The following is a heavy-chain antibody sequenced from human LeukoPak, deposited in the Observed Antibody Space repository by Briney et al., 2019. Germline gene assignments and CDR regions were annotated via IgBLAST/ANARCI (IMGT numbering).Heavy chain of an antibody. CDR2: IYYSGST. V-gene: IGHV4-59*12. D-gene: IGHD6-13*01. CDR1: GGSFSGFY. J-gene: IGHJ4*02. CDR3: ARETSSSWYGVDY. Sequence: SETLSLTCAVYGGSFSGFYWGWIRQPPGRGLEWIGYIYYSGSTNYNPSLKRRVTISVDRSKNQFSLKLSSVTAADTAVYYCARETSSSWYGVDYWGQGTLVTVSS.